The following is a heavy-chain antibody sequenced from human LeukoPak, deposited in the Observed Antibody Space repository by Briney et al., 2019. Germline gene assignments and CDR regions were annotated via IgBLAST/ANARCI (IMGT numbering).Heavy chain of an antibody. CDR1: GFTFSSYS. CDR3: LTQRGGTPWNY. D-gene: IGHD3-16*01. Sequence: PGGSLRLSCAASGFTFSSYSMNWVRQAPGKGLEWVSSISSSSSYIYYADSVKGRFTISRDNAKNSLYLQMNSLRAEDTAVYYCLTQRGGTPWNYWGQGTLATVSS. J-gene: IGHJ4*02. V-gene: IGHV3-21*01. CDR2: ISSSSSYI.